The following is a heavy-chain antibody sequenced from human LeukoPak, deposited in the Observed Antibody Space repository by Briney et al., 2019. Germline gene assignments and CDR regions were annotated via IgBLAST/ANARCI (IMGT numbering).Heavy chain of an antibody. CDR3: ARGLTVKDY. D-gene: IGHD1-20*01. Sequence: GGSLRLSCAASGFTFSTYWMMWSRQAPGKGLEWVANRKEDGSEKYYVDSVKGRFIISRDGAKNSLYLQMNSLRAEDTAVYYCARGLTVKDYWGQGTLVTVSS. CDR2: RKEDGSEK. J-gene: IGHJ4*02. CDR1: GFTFSTYW. V-gene: IGHV3-7*01.